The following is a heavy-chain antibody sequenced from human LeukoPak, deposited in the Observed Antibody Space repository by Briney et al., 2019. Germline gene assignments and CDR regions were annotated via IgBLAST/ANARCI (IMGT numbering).Heavy chain of an antibody. CDR1: GFTFSSYG. V-gene: IGHV3-23*01. Sequence: QPGGSLRLSCAASGFTFSSYGMCWVRQAPGKGLEWVSAISGSGGSTYYADSVKGRFTISRDNSKNTLYLQMNSLRAEDTAVYYCAKYGLGSGIQVWGDFGMDVWGQGTTVTVSS. D-gene: IGHD5-18*01. CDR2: ISGSGGST. CDR3: AKYGLGSGIQVWGDFGMDV. J-gene: IGHJ6*02.